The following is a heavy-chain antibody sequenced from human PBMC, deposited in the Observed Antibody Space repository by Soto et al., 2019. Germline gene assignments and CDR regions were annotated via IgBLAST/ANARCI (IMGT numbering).Heavy chain of an antibody. J-gene: IGHJ3*02. D-gene: IGHD1-26*01. CDR1: GYTFTSYG. V-gene: IGHV1-18*01. Sequence: VKVSCKASGYTFTSYGISWVLQAPGQGLEWMGWISAYNGNTNYAQKLQGRVTMTTDTSTSTAYMELRSLRSDDTAVYYCARDISGSYYGRAFDIWGQGTMVTVSS. CDR3: ARDISGSYYGRAFDI. CDR2: ISAYNGNT.